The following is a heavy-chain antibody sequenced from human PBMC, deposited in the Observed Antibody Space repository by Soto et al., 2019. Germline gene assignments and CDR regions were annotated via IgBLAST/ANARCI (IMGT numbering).Heavy chain of an antibody. V-gene: IGHV3-15*01. J-gene: IGHJ4*02. CDR1: GFTFSNVW. CDR3: STAPISL. CDR2: IKSKTDGGTT. Sequence: XGSLRLSVVGSGFTFSNVWMSWVRQAPGKGLEWVGRIKSKTDGGTTNYAAPVKGRFTISRDDSKNTLYLQMNSLKTEDTAVYFCSTAPISLWGQGTLVTVSS.